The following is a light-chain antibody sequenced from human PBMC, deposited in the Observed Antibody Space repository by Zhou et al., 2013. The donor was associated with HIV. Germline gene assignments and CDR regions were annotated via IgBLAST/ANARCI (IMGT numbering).Light chain of an antibody. CDR3: SSYTNNNLDV. CDR2: DNF. J-gene: IGLJ1*01. CDR1: SSNIGAGYD. Sequence: QSVLTQPPSVSGAPGQRITISCTGSSSNIGAGYDVHWFQQFPGTAPRLLIYDNFNRPSGVPDRFSGSKSGSTASLVISGLQAEDEADYYCSSYTNNNLDVFGTGTQVTVL. V-gene: IGLV1-40*01.